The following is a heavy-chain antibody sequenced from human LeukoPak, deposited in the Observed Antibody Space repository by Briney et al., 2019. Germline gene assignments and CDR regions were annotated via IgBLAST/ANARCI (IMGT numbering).Heavy chain of an antibody. Sequence: GGSLRLSCAGSGFTFSSYAMSWVRQAPGKGLEWVSAICGSGDSTYYADSVKGRFTISRDNSKNTLYLQMHSLRAEDTGVYYCAKLLGYCGGGSCSGTLDYWGRGTLVAVSS. CDR3: AKLLGYCGGGSCSGTLDY. CDR1: GFTFSSYA. J-gene: IGHJ4*02. CDR2: ICGSGDST. D-gene: IGHD2-15*01. V-gene: IGHV3-23*01.